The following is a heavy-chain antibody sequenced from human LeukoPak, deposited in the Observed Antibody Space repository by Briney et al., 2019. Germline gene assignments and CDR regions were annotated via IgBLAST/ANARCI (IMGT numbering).Heavy chain of an antibody. V-gene: IGHV3-23*01. CDR1: GFTFSSYA. CDR2: ISGSGGST. CDR3: AKDPVPRGGWYYFDY. J-gene: IGHJ4*02. D-gene: IGHD6-19*01. Sequence: QPGGSLRLSCAASGFTFSSYAMSWVRQAPGKGLEWVSAISGSGGSTYYADSVKGRFTISRDNFKNTLYLQMNSLRAEDTAVYYCAKDPVPRGGWYYFDYWGQGTLVTVSS.